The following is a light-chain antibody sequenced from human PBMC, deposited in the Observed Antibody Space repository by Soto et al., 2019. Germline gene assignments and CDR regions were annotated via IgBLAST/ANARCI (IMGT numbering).Light chain of an antibody. J-gene: IGKJ1*01. Sequence: AIQLTQSPSSLSASVGDRVTITCRASQDIRGALAWYQQKPGKAPKMLIYDVSKLERGVPSRFSGSSSGTDFTLTISSLQPEDFAVYYCQQYGSSPRTFGQGTKVEIK. V-gene: IGKV1-13*02. CDR3: QQYGSSPRT. CDR2: DVS. CDR1: QDIRGA.